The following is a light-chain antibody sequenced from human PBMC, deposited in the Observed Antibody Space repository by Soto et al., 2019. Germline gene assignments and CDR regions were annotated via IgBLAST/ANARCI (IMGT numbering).Light chain of an antibody. CDR2: EGS. Sequence: QSALTQPASVSGSPGQSITISCTGTSSDVGSYNLVSWYQQHPGKAPKLMIYEGSKRPSGASNRFSGSKSGNTASLTISGLQAEDEADYYCCSYAGSLVVFGGGTKLTVL. V-gene: IGLV2-23*01. CDR1: SSDVGSYNL. CDR3: CSYAGSLVV. J-gene: IGLJ2*01.